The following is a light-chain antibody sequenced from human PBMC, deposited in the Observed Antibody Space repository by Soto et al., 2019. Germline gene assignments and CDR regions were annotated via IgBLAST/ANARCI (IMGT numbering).Light chain of an antibody. J-gene: IGKJ4*01. CDR1: QGINDY. CDR2: AAS. V-gene: IGKV1-9*01. Sequence: DIQLTQSPSFLSASVGDGVTITCRASQGINDYLAWYQQRPGKAPKLLIYAASTLQSEVPSRFSGSASGTEFTLTISILQPEDFATYYCQQFNTYPLTFGGGTKVEVK. CDR3: QQFNTYPLT.